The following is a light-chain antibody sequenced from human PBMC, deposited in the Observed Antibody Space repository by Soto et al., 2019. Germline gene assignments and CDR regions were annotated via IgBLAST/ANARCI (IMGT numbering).Light chain of an antibody. V-gene: IGKV1-27*01. CDR2: AAS. CDR1: QGIINY. CDR3: QKYNSAPHT. J-gene: IGKJ2*01. Sequence: DMQMTQSPSSLSASVGNRVTITCRASQGIINYLAWYQQKPGKVPKLLIYAASTLQSGVPSRFSGSVSGTDFTLTISTLQPEDVATYYCQKYNSAPHTFGQGTKLQIK.